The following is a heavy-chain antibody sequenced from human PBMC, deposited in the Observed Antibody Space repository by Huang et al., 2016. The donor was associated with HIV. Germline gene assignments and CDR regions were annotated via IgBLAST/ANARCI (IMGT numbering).Heavy chain of an antibody. V-gene: IGHV4-34*01. Sequence: QVQLQQWGAGLLKPSETLSLTCAVDGGSVSGHYWSWIRQPPGKGLEWIAEINDNGYTNYNPSLKSRVTISVHTSRNQFSLKLNSVTAADAAVYYCARASWYEPRSWYFGLWGRGTLVTVSS. CDR1: GGSVSGHY. D-gene: IGHD6-13*01. CDR3: ARASWYEPRSWYFGL. J-gene: IGHJ2*01. CDR2: INDNGYT.